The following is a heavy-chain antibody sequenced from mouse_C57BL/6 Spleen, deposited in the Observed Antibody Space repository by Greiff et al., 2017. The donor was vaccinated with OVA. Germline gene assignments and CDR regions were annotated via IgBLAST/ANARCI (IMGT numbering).Heavy chain of an antibody. D-gene: IGHD1-1*01. CDR2: INPNNGGT. CDR3: ARNYGSSYGYFDV. V-gene: IGHV1-26*01. CDR1: GYTFTDYY. J-gene: IGHJ1*03. Sequence: VQLQQSGPELVKPGASVEISCKASGYTFTDYYMNWVKQSHGKSLEWIGDINPNNGGTSYNQKFKGKATLTVDKSSSTAYMELRSLTSEDSAVYYCARNYGSSYGYFDVWGTGTTVTVSS.